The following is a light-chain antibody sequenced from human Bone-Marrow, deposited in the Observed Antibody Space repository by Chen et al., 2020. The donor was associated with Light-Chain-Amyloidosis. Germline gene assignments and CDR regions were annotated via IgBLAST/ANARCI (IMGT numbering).Light chain of an antibody. V-gene: IGLV3-25*03. J-gene: IGLJ2*01. CDR1: DLPTKY. Sequence: SYELTQPPSVSVSPGQTARITCSGDDLPTKYAYWYQQKPGQAPVLVINRDTERPSGISEPFSGASSGTTATLTISGVQAEDEADYHCQSADSSGTYEVIFGGGTKLTVL. CDR3: QSADSSGTYEVI. CDR2: RDT.